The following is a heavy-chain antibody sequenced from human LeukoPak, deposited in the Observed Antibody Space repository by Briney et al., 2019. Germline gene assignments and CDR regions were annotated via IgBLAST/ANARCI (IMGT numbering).Heavy chain of an antibody. CDR3: AREDVVVPAAIRVWFDP. J-gene: IGHJ5*02. CDR1: GYTFTSYG. CDR2: INPNSGGT. D-gene: IGHD2-2*02. V-gene: IGHV1-2*02. Sequence: GASVKVSCKASGYTFTSYGISWVRQAPGQGLEWMGWINPNSGGTNYAQKFQGRVTMTRDTSISTAYMELSRLRSDDTAVYYCAREDVVVPAAIRVWFDPWGQGTLVTVSS.